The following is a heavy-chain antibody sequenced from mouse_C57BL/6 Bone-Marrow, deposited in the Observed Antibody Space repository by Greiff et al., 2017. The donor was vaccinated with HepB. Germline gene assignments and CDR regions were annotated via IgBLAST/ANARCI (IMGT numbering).Heavy chain of an antibody. V-gene: IGHV1-22*01. D-gene: IGHD1-1*01. CDR1: GYTFTDYN. J-gene: IGHJ2*01. CDR2: INPNNGGT. CDR3: ASRYYGSSFVDY. Sequence: VQLQQSGPELVKPGASVKMSCKASGYTFTDYNMHWVKQSHGKSLEWIGYINPNNGGTSYNQKFKGKATLTVNKSSSTAYMELRSLTSEDSAVYYCASRYYGSSFVDYWGQGTTLTVSS.